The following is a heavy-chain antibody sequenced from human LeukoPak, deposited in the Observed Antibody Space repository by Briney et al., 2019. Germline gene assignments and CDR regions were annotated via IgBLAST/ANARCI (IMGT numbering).Heavy chain of an antibody. Sequence: PGGSLRLSCAASGFTFSSYWMSWVRQAPGKGLEWVANIKQDGSEKYYVDSVKGRFTISRDNAKNSLYLQMNSLRAEDTAVYYCARDTRGFGWDSGGYLPPYFDYWGQGTLVTVSS. CDR3: ARDTRGFGWDSGGYLPPYFDY. V-gene: IGHV3-7*01. CDR1: GFTFSSYW. J-gene: IGHJ4*02. D-gene: IGHD3-22*01. CDR2: IKQDGSEK.